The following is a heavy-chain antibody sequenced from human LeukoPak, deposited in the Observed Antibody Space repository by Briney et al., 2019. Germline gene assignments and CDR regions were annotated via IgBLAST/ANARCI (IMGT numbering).Heavy chain of an antibody. CDR1: GYTFTSYG. D-gene: IGHD1-26*01. CDR2: ISAYNGNT. Sequence: ASVKVSCKASGYTFTSYGISWVRQAPGQGLEWMGWISAYNGNTNYAQKLQGRVTMTRNTSISTAYMELSSLRSEDTAVYYCARFSLVGATDFDYWGQGTLVTVSS. V-gene: IGHV1-18*01. CDR3: ARFSLVGATDFDY. J-gene: IGHJ4*02.